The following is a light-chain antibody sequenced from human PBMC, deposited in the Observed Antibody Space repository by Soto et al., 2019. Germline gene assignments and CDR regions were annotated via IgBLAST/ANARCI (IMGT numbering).Light chain of an antibody. CDR1: QAVSIS. V-gene: IGKV1-39*01. CDR2: AAS. Sequence: DIPMTQSPSSLSASIGDRVTITCRASQAVSISLNWYQQKSGKAPTLLIYAASTLQSGVPSRFSGSGSGTEFTLTISSLQPEDFATYYCQHSSSIPLTFGGGTKVEIK. J-gene: IGKJ4*01. CDR3: QHSSSIPLT.